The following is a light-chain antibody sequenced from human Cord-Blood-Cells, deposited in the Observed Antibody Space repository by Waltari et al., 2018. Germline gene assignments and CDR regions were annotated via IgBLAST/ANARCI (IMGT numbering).Light chain of an antibody. J-gene: IGKJ5*01. CDR1: RSVSSY. CDR3: QQRSNWLPFT. CDR2: DAS. V-gene: IGKV3-11*01. Sequence: EIVLTQSPATLSLSPGERATFSCRSSRSVSSYLAWYQQKPGQAPRLLIYDASNRATGIPARFRGSGSGTDFTLTISSLEPEDFAVYYCQQRSNWLPFTFGQGTRLEIK.